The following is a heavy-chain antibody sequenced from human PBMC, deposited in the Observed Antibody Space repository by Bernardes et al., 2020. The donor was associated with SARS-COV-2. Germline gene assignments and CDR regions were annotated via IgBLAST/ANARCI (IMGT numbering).Heavy chain of an antibody. CDR2: IYPGDSHT. V-gene: IGHV5-51*01. J-gene: IGHJ4*02. CDR1: GYSFTSYW. CDR3: ARRGGYCTNGVCYKRWYYFDY. Sequence: GESLKISCQGSGYSFTSYWIGWVRQMPGKVLEWMGIIYPGDSHTRYSPSFQGQFTISADKSISTAYLQWSSLKASDTAMYYCARRGGYCTNGVCYKRWYYFDYWGQGTLVTVSS. D-gene: IGHD2-8*01.